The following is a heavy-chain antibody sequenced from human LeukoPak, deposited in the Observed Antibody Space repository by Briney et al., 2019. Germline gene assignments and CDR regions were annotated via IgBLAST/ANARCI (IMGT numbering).Heavy chain of an antibody. CDR3: ARDWFHAIDY. V-gene: IGHV3-30*03. CDR1: GFTFSSYA. J-gene: IGHJ4*02. CDR2: ISYDGSNK. Sequence: PGGSLRLSCAASGFTFSSYAMHWVRQAPGKGLEWVALISYDGSNKYNADSVKGRFTISRDNSKNTLYLQMNSLRAEDTAVYYCARDWFHAIDYWGQGTLVTVSS. D-gene: IGHD2/OR15-2a*01.